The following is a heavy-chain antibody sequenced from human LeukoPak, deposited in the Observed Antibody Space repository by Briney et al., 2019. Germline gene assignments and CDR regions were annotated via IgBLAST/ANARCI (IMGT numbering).Heavy chain of an antibody. CDR2: IYDSGST. J-gene: IGHJ4*02. CDR3: ARQSISGSSLSYFDY. V-gene: IGHV4-59*02. D-gene: IGHD3-22*01. CDR1: GFSVTNNY. Sequence: GSLRLSCAVSGFSVTNNYMSCVRQPPGKGLEWIGNIYDSGSTNYNPSLKSRVTISVDTSKNQCSLKLSSVTAADTAVYYCARQSISGSSLSYFDYWGQGTLVNVSS.